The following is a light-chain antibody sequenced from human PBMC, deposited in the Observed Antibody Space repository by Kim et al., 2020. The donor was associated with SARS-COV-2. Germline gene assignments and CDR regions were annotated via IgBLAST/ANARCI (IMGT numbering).Light chain of an antibody. CDR1: QDISKY. J-gene: IGKJ4*01. V-gene: IGKV1-33*01. CDR3: QQYDNLPPLT. CDR2: DSS. Sequence: SVGDRVTITCQASQDISKYLNWYQQKPGKAPELLIYDSSTLETGVPSRFRGNGSGTHYTFTITSLQPEDIETYYCQQYDNLPPLTFGGGTKVDIK.